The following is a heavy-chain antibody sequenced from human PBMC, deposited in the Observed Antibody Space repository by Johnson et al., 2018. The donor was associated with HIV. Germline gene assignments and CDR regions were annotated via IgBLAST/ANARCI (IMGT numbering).Heavy chain of an antibody. Sequence: VQLVESGGGLVQPGGSLRLSCAVSGFTFTNYWMHWVRQAPGKGLVWVSRVNNDGGDTNYADSVKGRSPISRDNAKSPLYLQMNSLKTDDTAVYYCTTDPSLVPIVVVPAAWTGDAFDIWGQGTMVTVSS. J-gene: IGHJ3*02. CDR3: TTDPSLVPIVVVPAAWTGDAFDI. D-gene: IGHD2-2*01. CDR1: GFTFTNYW. CDR2: VNNDGGDT. V-gene: IGHV3-74*01.